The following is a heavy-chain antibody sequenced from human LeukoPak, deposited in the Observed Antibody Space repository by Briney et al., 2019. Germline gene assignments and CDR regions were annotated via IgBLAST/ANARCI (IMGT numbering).Heavy chain of an antibody. Sequence: GESLKISCKGSGYSFTGYWIGWVRQMPGKGLEWMGIIYPGDSDTRYSPSFQGQVTISADKSISTAYLQWSSLKASDTAMYYCARLFQVNYYDSSGPSDYYYGMDVWGQGTTVTVSS. D-gene: IGHD3-22*01. CDR2: IYPGDSDT. J-gene: IGHJ6*02. V-gene: IGHV5-51*01. CDR3: ARLFQVNYYDSSGPSDYYYGMDV. CDR1: GYSFTGYW.